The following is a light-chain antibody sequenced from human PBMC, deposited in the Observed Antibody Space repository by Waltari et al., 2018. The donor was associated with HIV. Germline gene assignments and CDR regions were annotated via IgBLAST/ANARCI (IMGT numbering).Light chain of an antibody. CDR2: DVS. J-gene: IGLJ1*01. CDR1: RSDVGGSNS. CDR3: KSKTSSSTPCV. V-gene: IGLV2-14*03. Sequence: QSALTQPASVSGSPGQSITISCTGTRSDVGGSNSIARYPQHPGKAPKLIIYDVSNRPSGVPYRFSGSKSGNTASLTISGLQAEDEADYYCKSKTSSSTPCVFGTGTKVTVL.